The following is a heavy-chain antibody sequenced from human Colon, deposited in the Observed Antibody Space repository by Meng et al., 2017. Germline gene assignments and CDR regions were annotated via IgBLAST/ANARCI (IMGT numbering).Heavy chain of an antibody. D-gene: IGHD3-10*01. CDR1: GGSISSYY. V-gene: IGHV4-4*07. Sequence: SETLSLTCTVSGGSISSYYWSWIRQPAGKGLEWIGRIYTSGSTNYNPSLQSRVTMSVDTSKNQFSLKLSSVTAADTAVYYCARDPYYYGSGSYSLVDYYYYGMDVWGQRTTVTVSS. CDR3: ARDPYYYGSGSYSLVDYYYYGMDV. CDR2: IYTSGST. J-gene: IGHJ6*02.